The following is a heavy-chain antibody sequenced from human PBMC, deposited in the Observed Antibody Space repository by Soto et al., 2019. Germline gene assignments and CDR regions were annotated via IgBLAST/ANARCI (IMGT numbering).Heavy chain of an antibody. CDR2: IIPLLGIT. CDR1: GGTFSGYA. J-gene: IGHJ1*01. D-gene: IGHD1-20*01. Sequence: QAQLMQSGAEVKKPGSSVKVSCKASGGTFSGYAINWVRQAPGQGLEWMGGIIPLLGITDYGQKFQGRITIAADESTGTAYMALRGLRSEDTAVYYCARAARSITVTTSSEDLEHWGQGTLVSVSS. V-gene: IGHV1-69*01. CDR3: ARAARSITVTTSSEDLEH.